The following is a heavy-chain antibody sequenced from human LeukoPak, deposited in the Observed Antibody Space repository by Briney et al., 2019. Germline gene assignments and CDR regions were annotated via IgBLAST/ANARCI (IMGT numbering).Heavy chain of an antibody. J-gene: IGHJ6*02. CDR1: GGSMSSYY. CDR2: IYTSGST. Sequence: SETLSLTCTVSGGSMSSYYWSWIRQPAGKGLGWIGRIYTSGSTNYNPSLKSRVTMSVDTSNNQFSLNLSSVTAADTAVYYCARQIIAAGKNYYGMDVWGQGTTVTVSS. CDR3: ARQIIAAGKNYYGMDV. D-gene: IGHD6-13*01. V-gene: IGHV4-4*07.